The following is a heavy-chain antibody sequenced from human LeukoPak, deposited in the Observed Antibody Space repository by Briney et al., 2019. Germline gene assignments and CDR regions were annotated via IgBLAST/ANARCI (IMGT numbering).Heavy chain of an antibody. D-gene: IGHD2-8*01. CDR2: IYSDGST. CDR3: ARDVGVPDP. Sequence: GGSLRLSCAASGFSVSTNYMGWVRQAPGKGLEWVSVIYSDGSTHYAESVKGRLTISRDNSKNTMYLQMNSLSAEDTAVYYCARDVGVPDPSGEGTLVTVSS. CDR1: GFSVSTNY. V-gene: IGHV3-53*05. J-gene: IGHJ5*02.